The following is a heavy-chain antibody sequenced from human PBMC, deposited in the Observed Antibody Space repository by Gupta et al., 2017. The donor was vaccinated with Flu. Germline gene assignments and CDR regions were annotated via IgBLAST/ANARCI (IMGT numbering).Heavy chain of an antibody. D-gene: IGHD4-4*01. V-gene: IGHV4-61*03. J-gene: IGHJ6*03. CDR3: ARSSNYPHYYYYYYMDV. CDR2: VSDTGIS. Sequence: WTWIGQSPGKGLEWIGSVSDTGISTYNPSLKSRVTVSLDRSVEERVSLKMSAVTAADTAVYFCARSSNYPHYYYYYYMDVWGEGTTVTVSS.